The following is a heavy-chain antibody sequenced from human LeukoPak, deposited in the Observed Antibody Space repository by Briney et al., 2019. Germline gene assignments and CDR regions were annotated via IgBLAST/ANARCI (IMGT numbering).Heavy chain of an antibody. V-gene: IGHV1-69*06. CDR3: AREVGGSGSYYIS. D-gene: IGHD3-10*01. CDR1: GGTFGSYA. J-gene: IGHJ4*02. Sequence: SVKVSCKASGGTFGSYAISWVRQAPGQGLEWMGGIIPIFGTANYAQKFQGRVTITADKSTSTAYMELSSLRSEDTAVYYCAREVGGSGSYYISWGQGTLVTVSS. CDR2: IIPIFGTA.